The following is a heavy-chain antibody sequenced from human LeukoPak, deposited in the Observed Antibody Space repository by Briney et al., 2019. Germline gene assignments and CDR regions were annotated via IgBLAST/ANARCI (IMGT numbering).Heavy chain of an antibody. CDR3: ASGSYYDWYYFDY. V-gene: IGHV4-59*11. J-gene: IGHJ4*02. Sequence: SETLSLTCTVSGGSISSHYWSWIRQPPGKGLEWIGYIYYSGSTNYNPSLKSRVTISVDTSKNQFSLKLSSVTAADTAVYYCASGSYYDWYYFDYWGQGTLVTVSS. D-gene: IGHD1-26*01. CDR1: GGSISSHY. CDR2: IYYSGST.